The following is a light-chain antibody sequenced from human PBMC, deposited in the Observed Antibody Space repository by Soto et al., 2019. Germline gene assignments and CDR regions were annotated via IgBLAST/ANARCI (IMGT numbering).Light chain of an antibody. CDR2: GAS. Sequence: EIVLTQSPCTLSLSPGERATLSCRASQSVSSSYLSWYQQKPGQAPSRPIYGASNRATGIPDRFSGSGSGTDFTLTISRLEPEDFAVYYCQQYGSSGTFGQGTK. CDR3: QQYGSSGT. V-gene: IGKV3-20*01. J-gene: IGKJ1*01. CDR1: QSVSSSY.